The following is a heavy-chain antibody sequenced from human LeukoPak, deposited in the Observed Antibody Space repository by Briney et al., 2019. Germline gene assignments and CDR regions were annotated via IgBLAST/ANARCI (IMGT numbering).Heavy chain of an antibody. CDR3: ARMWRRSGWSDY. Sequence: GGSLRLSCAASGFTFSSYWMHWVRQAPGKGLVWVSRIDVDGSSITYADSVKGRFTISRDNAKNTVYLQMNSLRVEDTAVYYCARMWRRSGWSDYWGQGTLVTVSS. J-gene: IGHJ4*02. CDR2: IDVDGSSI. D-gene: IGHD6-19*01. V-gene: IGHV3-74*03. CDR1: GFTFSSYW.